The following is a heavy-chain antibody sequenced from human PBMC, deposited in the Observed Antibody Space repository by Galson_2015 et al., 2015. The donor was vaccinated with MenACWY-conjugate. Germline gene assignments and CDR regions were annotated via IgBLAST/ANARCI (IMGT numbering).Heavy chain of an antibody. V-gene: IGHV4-59*01. CDR3: ARELAGGNAFDI. D-gene: IGHD6-19*01. CDR1: GGSISSYY. Sequence: LSLTCTVSGGSISSYYWSWIRQPPGKGLEWIGYIYYSGSTNYNPSLKSRVTISVDTSKNQFSLKLSSVTAADTAVYYCARELAGGNAFDIWGQGTMVTVSS. J-gene: IGHJ3*02. CDR2: IYYSGST.